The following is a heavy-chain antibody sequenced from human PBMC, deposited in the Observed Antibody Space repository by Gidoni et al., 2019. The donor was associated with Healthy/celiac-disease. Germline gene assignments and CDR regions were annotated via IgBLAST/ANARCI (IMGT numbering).Heavy chain of an antibody. V-gene: IGHV3-23*01. CDR3: AKGDWSGRPYYYYGMDV. CDR1: GFTFSSYA. Sequence: EVQLLESGGGLVQPGGSLRLSCAASGFTFSSYAMSWVRQAPGKGLEWVSAISGSGGSTYYADSVKGRFTISRDNSKNTLYLQMNSLRAEDTAVYYCAKGDWSGRPYYYYGMDVWGQGTTVTVSS. D-gene: IGHD3-3*01. J-gene: IGHJ6*02. CDR2: ISGSGGST.